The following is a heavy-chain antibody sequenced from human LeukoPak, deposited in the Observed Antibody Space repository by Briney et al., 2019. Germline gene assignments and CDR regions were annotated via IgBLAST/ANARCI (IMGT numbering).Heavy chain of an antibody. CDR3: ARGGDDSSGYWMAFDI. D-gene: IGHD3-22*01. J-gene: IGHJ3*02. Sequence: SETLSLTCTISGGSISSISYYWGWIRQPPGKGLEWIGYIYHSGSTYYNPSLKSRVTISVDRSKNQFSLKLSSVTAADTAVYYCARGGDDSSGYWMAFDIWGQGTMVTVSS. CDR2: IYHSGST. V-gene: IGHV4-30-2*01. CDR1: GGSISSISYY.